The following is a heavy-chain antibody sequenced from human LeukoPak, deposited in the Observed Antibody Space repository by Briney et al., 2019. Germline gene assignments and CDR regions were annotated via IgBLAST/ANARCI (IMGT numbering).Heavy chain of an antibody. J-gene: IGHJ3*02. D-gene: IGHD3-22*01. CDR3: ASLTYYYDSSGYYSGAFDI. CDR1: GGSISSYY. CDR2: IYYSGST. V-gene: IGHV4-59*01. Sequence: SETLSLTCTVSGGSISSYYWSWIRQPPGKGLEWIGYIYYSGSTNYNPSLKSRVTIPVDTSKNQFSLKLSSVTAADTAVYYCASLTYYYDSSGYYSGAFDIWGQGTMVTVSS.